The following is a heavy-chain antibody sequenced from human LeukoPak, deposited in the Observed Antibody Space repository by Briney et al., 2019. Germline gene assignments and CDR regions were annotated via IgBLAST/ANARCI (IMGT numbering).Heavy chain of an antibody. J-gene: IGHJ5*02. CDR1: SASISSSPYF. CDR3: ARTRPYSSSWYWRSGKRFDP. CDR2: INHSGST. Sequence: KTSETLSLTCTVSSASISSSPYFWGWIRQPPGKGLEWIGEINHSGSTNYNPSLKSRVTISVDTSKNQFSLKLSSVTAADTAVYYCARTRPYSSSWYWRSGKRFDPWGQGTLVTVSS. V-gene: IGHV4-39*07. D-gene: IGHD6-13*01.